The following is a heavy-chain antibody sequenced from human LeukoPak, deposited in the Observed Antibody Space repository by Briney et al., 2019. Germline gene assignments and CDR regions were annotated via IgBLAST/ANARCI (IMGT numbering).Heavy chain of an antibody. CDR2: IHYDGNT. Sequence: MTSETLSLTCTVSGGSISSSTYSWTWIRQPPGKGLEWIGSIHYDGNTYYKPSLKSRVTISVDTSKIQFSLRLSSATAADMATYYCARHSLNNYGSYYWGQGTLVTVSS. CDR1: GGSISSSTYS. CDR3: ARHSLNNYGSYY. D-gene: IGHD5-24*01. J-gene: IGHJ4*02. V-gene: IGHV4-39*01.